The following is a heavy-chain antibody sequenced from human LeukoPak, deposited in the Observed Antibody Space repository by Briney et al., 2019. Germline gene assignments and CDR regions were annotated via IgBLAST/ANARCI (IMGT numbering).Heavy chain of an antibody. CDR1: GYTFTSYG. V-gene: IGHV1-2*02. Sequence: ASVKVSCKASGYTFTSYGISWVRQAPGQGLEWMGWINPNSGGTNYAQKFQGRVTMTRDTSISTAYMELSRLRSDDTAVYYCAREAVRGVMGYRDWGQGTLVTVSS. J-gene: IGHJ4*02. D-gene: IGHD3-10*01. CDR2: INPNSGGT. CDR3: AREAVRGVMGYRD.